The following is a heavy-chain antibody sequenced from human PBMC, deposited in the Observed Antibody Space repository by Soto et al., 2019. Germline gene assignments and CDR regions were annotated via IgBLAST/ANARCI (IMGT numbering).Heavy chain of an antibody. Sequence: EVQLVESGGGSVQPGRSLRLSCAASGFTFDDYAMHWVQQAPGKGLEWVSGISWNSGSIGYADSVKGRFTISRDNAKNSLYLQMNSLRAEDTALYYCAKDGGEGGTYYYYGMDVWGQGTTVTVSS. CDR3: AKDGGEGGTYYYYGMDV. CDR1: GFTFDDYA. J-gene: IGHJ6*02. V-gene: IGHV3-9*01. CDR2: ISWNSGSI. D-gene: IGHD2-15*01.